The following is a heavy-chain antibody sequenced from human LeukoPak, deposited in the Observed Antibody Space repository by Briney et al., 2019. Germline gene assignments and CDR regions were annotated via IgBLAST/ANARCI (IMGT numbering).Heavy chain of an antibody. CDR1: GGSISSHY. CDR3: ARVRAYSDFVGNFDL. J-gene: IGHJ2*01. Sequence: SETLSLTCTVSGGSISSHYWSWIRQPAGKRLEWIGRIWATGSTVDNPSFRSRLTLFIDRSKSQLSLKLTSMTAADSAVYYCARVRAYSDFVGNFDLWGHGIPVTVSS. D-gene: IGHD4-11*01. V-gene: IGHV4-4*07. CDR2: IWATGST.